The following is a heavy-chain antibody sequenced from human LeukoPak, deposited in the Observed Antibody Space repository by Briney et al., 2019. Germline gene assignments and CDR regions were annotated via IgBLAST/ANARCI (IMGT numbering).Heavy chain of an antibody. J-gene: IGHJ6*03. CDR3: ASGSYYYYYYMDV. CDR2: IIPILGIA. CDR1: GGTSSSYT. Sequence: SVKVSCKASGGTSSSYTISWVRQAPGQGLEWMGRIIPILGIANYAQKFQGRVTITADKSTSTAYMELSSLRSEDTAVYYCASGSYYYYYYMDVWGKGTTVTVSS. D-gene: IGHD1-26*01. V-gene: IGHV1-69*02.